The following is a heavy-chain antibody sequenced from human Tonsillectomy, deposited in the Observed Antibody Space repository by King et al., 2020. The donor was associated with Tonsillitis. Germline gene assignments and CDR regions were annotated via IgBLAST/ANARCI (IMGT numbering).Heavy chain of an antibody. CDR1: GFTFCDNY. V-gene: IGHV3-11*05. Sequence: VQLVESGGGLVKPGGSLRLSCTASGFTFCDNYMTWIRQAPGKGLEWVSFISSRGTYKNNADSVKGRFTISRDNSKNSLFLQMTSLRVEDTAVYYCAGRRSMTVVRGGYDPWGQGTLVIVSS. CDR3: AGRRSMTVVRGGYDP. D-gene: IGHD3-10*01. CDR2: ISSRGTYK. J-gene: IGHJ5*02.